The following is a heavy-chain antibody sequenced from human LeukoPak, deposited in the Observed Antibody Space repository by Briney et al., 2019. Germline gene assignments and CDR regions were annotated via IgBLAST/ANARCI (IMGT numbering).Heavy chain of an antibody. CDR3: ASPWPYQLSAFDI. CDR2: INHSGST. J-gene: IGHJ3*02. D-gene: IGHD2-2*01. CDR1: GGSFSGYY. V-gene: IGHV4-34*01. Sequence: PSETLSLTCAIYGGSFSGYYWSWIRQPPGKGLEWIGEINHSGSTNYNPSLKSRVTISVDTSKNQFSLKLSSVTAADTAVYYCASPWPYQLSAFDIWGQGTMVTVSS.